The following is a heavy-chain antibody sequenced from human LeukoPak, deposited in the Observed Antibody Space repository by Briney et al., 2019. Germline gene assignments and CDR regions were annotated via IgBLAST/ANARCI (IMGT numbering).Heavy chain of an antibody. CDR3: AKGRYSLYD. CDR1: GFAFSSFV. V-gene: IGHV3-23*01. D-gene: IGHD3-9*01. CDR2: ISAGGGAT. Sequence: GRSLRLSCAASGFAFSSFVINWVRQAPGKGLEWVSSISAGGGATSYADSVKGRFTISRDDSKNTLYLQMNSLRAEDTAVYYCAKGRYSLYDWGQGTLVTVSS. J-gene: IGHJ4*02.